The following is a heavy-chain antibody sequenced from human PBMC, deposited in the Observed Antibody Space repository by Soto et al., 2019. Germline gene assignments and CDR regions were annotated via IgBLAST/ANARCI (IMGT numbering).Heavy chain of an antibody. J-gene: IGHJ6*03. V-gene: IGHV1-2*04. CDR3: ARGDYYYCYYMDV. CDR2: INPNSGGT. CDR1: GYTFTGYY. D-gene: IGHD2-21*02. Sequence: ASVKVSCKASGYTFTGYYMHWVRQAPGQGLEWMGWINPNSGGTNYAQKFQGWVTMTRDTSISTAYMELSRLRSDDTAVYYCARGDYYYCYYMDVWGKGTTVTVSS.